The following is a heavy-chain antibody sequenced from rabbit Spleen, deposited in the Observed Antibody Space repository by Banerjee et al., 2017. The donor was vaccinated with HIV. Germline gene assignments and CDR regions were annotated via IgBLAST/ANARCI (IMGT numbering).Heavy chain of an antibody. D-gene: IGHD1-1*01. Sequence: EQLEESGGGLVKPEGSLTLTCKASGVSFSDKDVMCWVRQTPGKGLEWIACINAVTGKAVYASWAKGRFTFSKTSSTTVTLQMTSLTAADTATYFCARDLVAVIGWNFGLWGPGTLVTVS. CDR1: GVSFSDKDV. J-gene: IGHJ4*01. CDR3: ARDLVAVIGWNFGL. CDR2: INAVTGKA. V-gene: IGHV1S45*01.